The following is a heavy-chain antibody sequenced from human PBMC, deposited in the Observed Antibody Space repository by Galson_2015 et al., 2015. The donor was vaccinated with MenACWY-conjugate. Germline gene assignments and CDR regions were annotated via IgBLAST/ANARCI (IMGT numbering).Heavy chain of an antibody. J-gene: IGHJ4*02. Sequence: SLRLSCAASGFTFSDYYMSWIRQAPGKGLECVAYISSSSRYTNYADSVKGRFTISKDNAKNSLYLQMNSLRADDTAVYYCARDLGTSSVDRTPGYWGQGTLVTVSS. CDR1: GFTFSDYY. D-gene: IGHD3-22*01. CDR2: ISSSSRYT. CDR3: ARDLGTSSVDRTPGY. V-gene: IGHV3-11*05.